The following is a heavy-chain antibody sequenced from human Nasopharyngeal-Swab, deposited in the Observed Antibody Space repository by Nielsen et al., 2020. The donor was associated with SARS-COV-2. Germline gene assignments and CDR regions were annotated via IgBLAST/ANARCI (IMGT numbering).Heavy chain of an antibody. CDR3: ARDLDSSGYYPNWFDP. V-gene: IGHV1-46*01. D-gene: IGHD3-22*01. CDR2: INPSGGST. Sequence: WVRQAPGQGLEWMGIINPSGGSTIYAQKFQGRVTMTRDTSTSTVYVELSSLRSEDTAVYYCARDLDSSGYYPNWFDPWGQGTLVTVSS. J-gene: IGHJ5*02.